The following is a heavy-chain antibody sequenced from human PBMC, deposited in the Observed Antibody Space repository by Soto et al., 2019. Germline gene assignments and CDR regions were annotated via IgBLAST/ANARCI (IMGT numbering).Heavy chain of an antibody. D-gene: IGHD6-6*01. V-gene: IGHV1-18*01. Sequence: ASVKVSCKASGYTFTSYGISWVRQAPGQGLEWMGWISADNGNTNYAQKLQGRVTMTTDTSTSTAYMELRSLRSDDTAVYYCARRVAARNTYYYYYYGMDVWGQGTTVTVSS. J-gene: IGHJ6*02. CDR1: GYTFTSYG. CDR2: ISADNGNT. CDR3: ARRVAARNTYYYYYYGMDV.